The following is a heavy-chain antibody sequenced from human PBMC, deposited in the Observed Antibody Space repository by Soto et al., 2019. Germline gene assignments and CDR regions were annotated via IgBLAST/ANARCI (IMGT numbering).Heavy chain of an antibody. Sequence: SETLSLTCTVSGGSISSYYWSWIRQPPGKGLEWIGYIYYSGSTNYNPSLKSRVTISVDTSKNQFSLKLSSVTAADTAVYYCARGGYSGYARWGQGTLVTVSS. CDR3: ARGGYSGYAR. J-gene: IGHJ4*02. D-gene: IGHD5-12*01. V-gene: IGHV4-59*01. CDR2: IYYSGST. CDR1: GGSISSYY.